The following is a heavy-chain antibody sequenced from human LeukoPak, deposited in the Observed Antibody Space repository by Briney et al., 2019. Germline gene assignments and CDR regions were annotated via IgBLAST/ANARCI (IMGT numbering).Heavy chain of an antibody. J-gene: IGHJ4*02. CDR3: AKLGAYRVYSFIDF. D-gene: IGHD3-16*01. CDR2: ISGSGGST. CDR1: GFRFTSYA. Sequence: GGSLRLSCAASGFRFTSYAMICIRQVPGRGLEWGAGISGSGGSTYYSDPVKGRFTISRDTSDNTLHLDMSTLTTDDTAVYFCAKLGAYRVYSFIDFWGQGIPVTVSS. V-gene: IGHV3-23*01.